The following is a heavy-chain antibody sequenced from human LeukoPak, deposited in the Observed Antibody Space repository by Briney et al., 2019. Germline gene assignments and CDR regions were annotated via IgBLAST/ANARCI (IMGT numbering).Heavy chain of an antibody. CDR2: ISSGSSYI. CDR3: ARGGYSSTWTPLDY. V-gene: IGHV3-21*01. CDR1: GFTFSSYS. J-gene: IGHJ4*02. D-gene: IGHD6-13*01. Sequence: GGSLRLSCAASGFTFSSYSMNWVRQAPGKGLEWVSSISSGSSYIYYADSLKGRFTISRDNAKNSLYLQMSSLRAEDTAVYYCARGGYSSTWTPLDYWGQGTLVTVSS.